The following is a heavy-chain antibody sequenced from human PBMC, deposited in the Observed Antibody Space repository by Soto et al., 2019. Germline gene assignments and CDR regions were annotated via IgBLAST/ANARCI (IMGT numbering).Heavy chain of an antibody. D-gene: IGHD2-2*01. V-gene: IGHV1-8*01. CDR3: AARYCVSSSCPEFDY. CDR2: MNPNSGNT. Sequence: ASVKVSCKASGYTFTSYDINWVRQATGQGLEWMGWMNPNSGNTGYAQMFQGRVTMTRDTSTTTVYMELSTLKSEDTAVYYCAARYCVSSSCPEFDYWDQGTLVTVSS. J-gene: IGHJ4*02. CDR1: GYTFTSYD.